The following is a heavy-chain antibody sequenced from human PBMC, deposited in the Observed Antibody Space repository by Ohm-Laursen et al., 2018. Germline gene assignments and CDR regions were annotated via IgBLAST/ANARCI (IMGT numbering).Heavy chain of an antibody. CDR3: AKEPLIYSYGQFDY. CDR2: ITGSGDST. CDR1: GFTFSSYA. J-gene: IGHJ4*02. D-gene: IGHD5-18*01. V-gene: IGHV3-23*01. Sequence: GSLRLSCAASGFTFSSYAMSWVRQAPGKGLEWVSSITGSGDSTYYADSVKGRFTVSRDNSKNTLYLQMNSLRADDTAVYYCAKEPLIYSYGQFDYWGQGTLVTVSS.